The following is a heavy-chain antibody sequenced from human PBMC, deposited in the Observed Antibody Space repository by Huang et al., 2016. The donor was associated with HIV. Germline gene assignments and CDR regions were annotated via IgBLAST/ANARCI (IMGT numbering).Heavy chain of an antibody. Sequence: VESGGSLGLSCAASTFTFSTYGMHWVRQAPGKGLEWVAFIRYDGGNKYYADSVRGRFTISRDNSKNTLYLQMSNLSAEDTAVYYCAKDGPPYGDSLGYYYYYMDVWGKGTTVTVSS. D-gene: IGHD4-17*01. V-gene: IGHV3-30*02. CDR1: TFTFSTYG. CDR3: AKDGPPYGDSLGYYYYYMDV. J-gene: IGHJ6*03. CDR2: IRYDGGNK.